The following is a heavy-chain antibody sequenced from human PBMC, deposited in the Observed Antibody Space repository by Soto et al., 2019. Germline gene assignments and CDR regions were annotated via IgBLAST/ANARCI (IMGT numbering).Heavy chain of an antibody. D-gene: IGHD3-3*01. J-gene: IGHJ4*02. CDR2: ISGSGGST. CDR3: AKDVKGDFWSGYFDY. V-gene: IGHV3-23*01. Sequence: EVQLLESGGDLVLPGGSLRLSCAASGFTFNNYALSWVRQAPGKGLEWVSAISGSGGSTYSADSVKGRFTISRDKSKNTLYLQMNSRRAEDTAVYDCAKDVKGDFWSGYFDYWGQGTLVTVSS. CDR1: GFTFNNYA.